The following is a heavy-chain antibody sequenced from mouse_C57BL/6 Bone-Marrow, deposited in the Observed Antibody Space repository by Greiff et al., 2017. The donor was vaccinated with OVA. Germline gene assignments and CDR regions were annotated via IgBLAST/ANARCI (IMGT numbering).Heavy chain of an antibody. CDR1: GFTFSSYA. D-gene: IGHD1-1*01. J-gene: IGHJ1*03. V-gene: IGHV5-9-1*02. CDR3: TRVFPVDVSSYNWYFDV. CDR2: ISSGGDYI. Sequence: EVKLVESGEGLVKPGGSLKLSCAASGFTFSSYAMSWVRQTPEKRLEWVAYISSGGDYIDSADTVKGRFTISSDNARNTLYLQMRRLKSEDTAMYYCTRVFPVDVSSYNWYFDVWGTGTTVTVSS.